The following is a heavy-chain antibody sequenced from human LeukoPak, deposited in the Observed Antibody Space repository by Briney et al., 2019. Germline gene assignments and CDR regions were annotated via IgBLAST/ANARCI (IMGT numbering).Heavy chain of an antibody. CDR1: GFTFSNAW. CDR3: TTDGMATIGTTFDC. V-gene: IGHV3-15*01. Sequence: GGSLRLSCAASGFTFSNAWMSWVRQAPGKGLEWVGRINSKTDGGTTDYAAPVEGRFTISRDDSKNTLYLQMNSLKTGDTAVYYCTTDGMATIGTTFDCCGQGTLVTVSS. J-gene: IGHJ4*01. CDR2: INSKTDGGTT. D-gene: IGHD5-24*01.